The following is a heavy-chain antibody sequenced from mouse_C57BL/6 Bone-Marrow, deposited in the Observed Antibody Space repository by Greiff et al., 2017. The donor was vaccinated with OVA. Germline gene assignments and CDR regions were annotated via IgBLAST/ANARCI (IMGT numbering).Heavy chain of an antibody. D-gene: IGHD2-5*01. CDR2: ISSGGSYT. CDR1: GFTFSSYG. J-gene: IGHJ3*01. Sequence: EVKVVESGGDLVKPGGSLKLSCAASGFTFSSYGMSWVRQTPDKRLEWVATISSGGSYTYYPDSVKGRFTISRDNAKNTLYLQMSSLKSEDTAMYYCARQSPYSNFLFAYWGQGTLVTVSA. CDR3: ARQSPYSNFLFAY. V-gene: IGHV5-6*01.